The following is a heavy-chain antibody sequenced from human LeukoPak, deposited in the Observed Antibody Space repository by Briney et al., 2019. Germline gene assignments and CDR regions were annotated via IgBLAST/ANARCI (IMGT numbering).Heavy chain of an antibody. CDR1: GGSFSGYY. V-gene: IGHV4-34*01. CDR2: INHSGST. J-gene: IGHJ5*02. CDR3: ALEYYDILTGDLFDP. Sequence: SETLSLTCAVYGGSFSGYYWSWIRQPPGKGLEWIGEINHSGSTNYSPSLKSRVTISVDTSKNQFSLKLSSVTAADTAVYYCALEYYDILTGDLFDPWGQGTLVTVSS. D-gene: IGHD3-9*01.